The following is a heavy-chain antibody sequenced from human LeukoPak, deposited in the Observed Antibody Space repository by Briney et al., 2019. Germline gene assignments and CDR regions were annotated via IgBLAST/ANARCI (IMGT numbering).Heavy chain of an antibody. D-gene: IGHD5-12*01. CDR2: MNPNSGNT. V-gene: IGHV1-8*02. J-gene: IGHJ6*02. CDR1: GGTFSSYA. Sequence: GASVKVSCKASGGTFSSYAISWVRQAPGQGLEWMGWMNPNSGNTGYAQKFQGRVTMTRNTSISTAYMELSSLRSEDTAVYYCARDRYLGYSGYPGLLDVWGQGTTVTVSS. CDR3: ARDRYLGYSGYPGLLDV.